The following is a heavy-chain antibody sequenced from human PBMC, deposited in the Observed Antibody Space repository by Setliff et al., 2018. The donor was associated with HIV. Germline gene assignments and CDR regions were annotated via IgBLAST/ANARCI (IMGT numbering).Heavy chain of an antibody. D-gene: IGHD3-10*01. CDR2: INEDGYEK. J-gene: IGHJ5*02. CDR3: ARELYGSGDL. CDR1: GFTVSDTH. Sequence: GGSLRLSCAASGFTVSDTHMTWVRQAPGRGLEWVANINEDGYEKYYEGSVKGRFTISRDNAYNSLYLHMNYLNVEDTAFYYCARELYGSGDLWGQGTLVTVSS. V-gene: IGHV3-7*03.